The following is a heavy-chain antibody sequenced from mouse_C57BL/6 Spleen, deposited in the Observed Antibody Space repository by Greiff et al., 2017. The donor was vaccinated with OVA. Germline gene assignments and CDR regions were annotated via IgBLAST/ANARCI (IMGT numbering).Heavy chain of an antibody. V-gene: IGHV1-69*01. CDR2: IDPSDSYT. CDR3: ARGGNFAMDY. J-gene: IGHJ4*01. Sequence: VKLQQSGAELVMPGASVKLSCKASGYTFTSYWMHWVKQRPGQGLEWIGEIDPSDSYTNSNQKFKGKSTLTVDKSSSTADMQLSSLTSEDSAVYYWARGGNFAMDYWGQGTSVTVSS. CDR1: GYTFTSYW.